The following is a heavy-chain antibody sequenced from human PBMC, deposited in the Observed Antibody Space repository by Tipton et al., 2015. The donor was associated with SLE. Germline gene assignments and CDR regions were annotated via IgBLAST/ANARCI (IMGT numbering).Heavy chain of an antibody. CDR3: ARDEYRYDATGYHLLGHFDY. V-gene: IGHV4-61*02. CDR2: IFTTGST. D-gene: IGHD3-22*01. Sequence: TLSLTCTVSGYSITNDNFYWGWVRQAAGKGLEYIGRIFTTGSTSYNPSLRGRVSVSLDTSKNQFSLTLSSVTAADTAVYYCARDEYRYDATGYHLLGHFDYWGQGTLVTVSS. J-gene: IGHJ4*02. CDR1: GYSITNDNFY.